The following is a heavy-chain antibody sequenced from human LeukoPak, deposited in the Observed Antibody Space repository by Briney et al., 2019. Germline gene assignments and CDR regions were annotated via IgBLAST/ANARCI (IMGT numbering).Heavy chain of an antibody. CDR1: GFTFSSHW. Sequence: GGSLSLSCAASGFTFSSHWMHWVRQAPGKGLVWVSRINTDGSSTTYADSVKGRFTFSRDNAKNTLYLHLNSLRAEDTAVYYCASGHYYDMDVWGQGTTVTVSS. CDR2: INTDGSST. J-gene: IGHJ6*02. V-gene: IGHV3-74*01. CDR3: ASGHYYDMDV.